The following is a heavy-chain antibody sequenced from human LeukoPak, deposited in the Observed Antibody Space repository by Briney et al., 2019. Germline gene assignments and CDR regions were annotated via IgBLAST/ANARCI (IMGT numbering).Heavy chain of an antibody. CDR3: ARVLGDYYGSGSYQTNFDY. CDR2: IYYSGST. CDR1: GGSISSSSYY. J-gene: IGHJ4*02. Sequence: PSETLSLTCTVSGGSISSSSYYWGWIRQPPGKGLEWIGSIYYSGSTYYNPSLKSRVTISVDTSKNQFSLKLSSVTAADTAVYYCARVLGDYYGSGSYQTNFDYWGQGTLVTVSS. D-gene: IGHD3-10*01. V-gene: IGHV4-39*07.